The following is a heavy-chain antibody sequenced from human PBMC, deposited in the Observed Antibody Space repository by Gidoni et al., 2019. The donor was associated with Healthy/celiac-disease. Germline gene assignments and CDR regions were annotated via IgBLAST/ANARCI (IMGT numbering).Heavy chain of an antibody. D-gene: IGHD2-15*01. V-gene: IGHV3-30*04. CDR1: GFTFSSYA. CDR2: ISYDGSNK. J-gene: IGHJ4*02. CDR3: AREGSGGFYFDY. Sequence: QVQLVESGGGVVQPGRSLRLSCAASGFTFSSYAMHWVRQAPGKGLEWGAVISYDGSNKYYADSVKGRFTISRDNYKNTLYLQMNSLRAEDTAVYYCAREGSGGFYFDYWGQGTLVTVSS.